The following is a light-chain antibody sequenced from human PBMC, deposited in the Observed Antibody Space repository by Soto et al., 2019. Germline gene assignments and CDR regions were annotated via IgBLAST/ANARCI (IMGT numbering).Light chain of an antibody. CDR3: QQYKSYSRT. CDR1: QGISSW. CDR2: GAS. V-gene: IGKV1D-16*01. J-gene: IGKJ1*01. Sequence: DIQMTQSPSSVSASVGDRVTITCRASQGISSWLAWYQQKPGKAPKLLIYGASNLHSGVPSRFSGSGSETDFTLTISSLQPEDVATYYCQQYKSYSRTFGQGTKVDIK.